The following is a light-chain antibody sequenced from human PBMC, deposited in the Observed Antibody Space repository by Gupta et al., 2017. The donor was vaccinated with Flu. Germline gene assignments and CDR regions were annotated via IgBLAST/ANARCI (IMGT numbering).Light chain of an antibody. J-gene: IGKJ4*01. CDR3: RQALQTPLT. Sequence: VTPGEPASISCRSSQSLLQSSGYNYLDWYVQKPGQPPQLLIYLGSTRASGVPDRLSGSGSGTDFTLKIHKVEAEDVGVYFCRQALQTPLTFGGGTKVEIQ. V-gene: IGKV2-28*01. CDR1: QSLLQSSGYNY. CDR2: LGS.